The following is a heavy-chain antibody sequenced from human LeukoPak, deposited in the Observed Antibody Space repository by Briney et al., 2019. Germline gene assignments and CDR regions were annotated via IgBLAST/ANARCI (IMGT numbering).Heavy chain of an antibody. J-gene: IGHJ5*02. CDR3: ARVYGSGFDP. CDR2: IYYSGST. D-gene: IGHD3-10*01. CDR1: GYSISSGYY. V-gene: IGHV4-38-2*02. Sequence: SETLSLTCTVSGYSISSGYYWGWIRQPPGKGLEWIGSIYYSGSTYYNPSLKSRVTISVDTSKNQFSLKLSSVTAADTAVYYCARVYGSGFDPWGQGTLVTVSS.